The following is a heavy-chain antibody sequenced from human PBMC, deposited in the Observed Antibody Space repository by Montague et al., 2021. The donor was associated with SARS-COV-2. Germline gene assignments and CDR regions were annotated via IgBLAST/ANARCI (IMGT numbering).Heavy chain of an antibody. CDR3: ARLGRQQLVRLSGMDV. CDR1: GGSISSGSYY. J-gene: IGHJ6*02. Sequence: SETLSLTCTVSGGSISSGSYYWGWIRQPPGKGLEWIGGIANSGXTXYXXXXKXRVTISVDTSRNQFSLKLRSVTAADTAVYYCARLGRQQLVRLSGMDVWGQGTTVTVSS. V-gene: IGHV4-39*07. D-gene: IGHD6-13*01. CDR2: IANSGXT.